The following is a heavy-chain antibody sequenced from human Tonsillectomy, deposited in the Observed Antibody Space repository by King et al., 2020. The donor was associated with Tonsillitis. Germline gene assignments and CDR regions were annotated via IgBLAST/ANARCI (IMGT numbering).Heavy chain of an antibody. CDR3: ARSSPSVHEAFDI. V-gene: IGHV4-34*01. J-gene: IGHJ3*02. CDR1: NGSLSGYY. CDR2: INHFGSS. Sequence: VQLQQWGAGLLKPSETLSLTCAVYNGSLSGYYWNWIRQPPGKGLEWIGEINHFGSSSYSPSLKSRVTIPVDTSKNHLSLMLTSVTAADTAVYYCARSSPSVHEAFDIWGQGTVVTVSS.